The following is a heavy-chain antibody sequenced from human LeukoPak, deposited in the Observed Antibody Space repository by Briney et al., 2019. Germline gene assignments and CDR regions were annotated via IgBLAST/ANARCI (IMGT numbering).Heavy chain of an antibody. CDR1: GGSISSFY. CDR2: IYISGAT. J-gene: IGHJ5*02. CDR3: AREEGDYRGYSFDH. D-gene: IGHD4-17*01. Sequence: SETLSLTCTVSGGSISSFYWSWIRQPAGKGLEWIGRIYISGATNYNPSLKSRVTMSVETSKNQVSLKLTSVTAADTALYYCAREEGDYRGYSFDHWGQGILVTVSS. V-gene: IGHV4-4*07.